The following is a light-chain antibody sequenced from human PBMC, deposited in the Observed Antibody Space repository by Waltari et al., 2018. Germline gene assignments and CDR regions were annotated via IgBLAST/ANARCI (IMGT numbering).Light chain of an antibody. J-gene: IGKJ4*01. CDR3: QELDTYPQSLT. CDR1: QGISNY. Sequence: DIQLTLSPSFLSASIGDRVTITCRASQGISNYLAWYQQKPGTAPKLLIYAASTLQSGVPSRFSGSGSGTEFTLTVSSLQPEDFATYYCQELDTYPQSLTFGGGTKVEI. CDR2: AAS. V-gene: IGKV1-9*01.